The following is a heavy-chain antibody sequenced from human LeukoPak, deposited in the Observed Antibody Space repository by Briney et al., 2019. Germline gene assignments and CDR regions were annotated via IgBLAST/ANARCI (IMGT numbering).Heavy chain of an antibody. V-gene: IGHV5-51*01. J-gene: IGHJ6*02. CDR1: GYSFTSYW. CDR3: ARSARRYYYYYGMDV. Sequence: KVGESLKISCKGSGYSFTSYWIGWVRQMPGKGLEWMGIIYPGDSDTRYSPSFQGQVTISADKSISTAYLQWSSLKASDTAMYYCARSARRYYYYYGMDVWGPGTTVTVSS. CDR2: IYPGDSDT.